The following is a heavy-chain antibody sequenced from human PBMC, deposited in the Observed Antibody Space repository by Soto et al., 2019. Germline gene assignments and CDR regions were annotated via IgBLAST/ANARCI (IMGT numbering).Heavy chain of an antibody. CDR2: IYYSGST. V-gene: IGHV4-61*05. CDR1: GGSISSSSYY. D-gene: IGHD1-26*01. Sequence: PSETLSLTCTVSGGSISSSSYYWGWIRQSPGKGLEWIGYIYYSGSTNYNPSLKSRVTISVDTSKNQFSLKLSSVTAADTAVYYCARALGKTQNWFDPWGQGTLVTVSS. J-gene: IGHJ5*02. CDR3: ARALGKTQNWFDP.